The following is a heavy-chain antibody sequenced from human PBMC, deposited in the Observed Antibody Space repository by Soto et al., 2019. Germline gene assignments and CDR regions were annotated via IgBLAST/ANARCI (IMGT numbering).Heavy chain of an antibody. CDR1: GGSFSGYY. Sequence: SETLSLTCAVYGGSFSGYYWSWIRQPPGKGLEWIGEINHSGSTNYNPSLKSRVTISVDTSKNQFSLKLSSVTAADTAVYYCARGISSSWSPYYFDYWGQGTLVTVSS. D-gene: IGHD6-13*01. J-gene: IGHJ4*02. CDR3: ARGISSSWSPYYFDY. CDR2: INHSGST. V-gene: IGHV4-34*01.